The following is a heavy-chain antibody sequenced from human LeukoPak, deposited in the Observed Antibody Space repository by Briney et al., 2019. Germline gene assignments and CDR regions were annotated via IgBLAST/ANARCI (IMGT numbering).Heavy chain of an antibody. CDR2: ISWDGGST. CDR1: GFTFDDYT. Sequence: PGGSLRLSCAASGFTFDDYTMHWVRQAPGKGLEWVSLISWDGGSTYYADSVKGRFTISRDNSKNTLYLQMNRLRAEDTAVYYCAKDLYYYYMDVWGKGTTVTVSS. CDR3: AKDLYYYYMDV. J-gene: IGHJ6*03. V-gene: IGHV3-43*01.